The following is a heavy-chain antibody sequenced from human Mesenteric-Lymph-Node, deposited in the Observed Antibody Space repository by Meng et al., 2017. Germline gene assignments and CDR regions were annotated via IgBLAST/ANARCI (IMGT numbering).Heavy chain of an antibody. Sequence: QLHLQVSCTTGVKPTQTLTLTCTFSAFSLSTSGVGVGWISQPPGKALEWLAIIYWDDDKRYSPSLKSRLTITKDTSKNQVVLTMTNMDPVDTATYYCAHGGMVYFNYWGQGTLVTVSS. J-gene: IGHJ4*02. D-gene: IGHD2-8*01. CDR1: AFSLSTSGVG. CDR3: AHGGMVYFNY. CDR2: IYWDDDK. V-gene: IGHV2-5*02.